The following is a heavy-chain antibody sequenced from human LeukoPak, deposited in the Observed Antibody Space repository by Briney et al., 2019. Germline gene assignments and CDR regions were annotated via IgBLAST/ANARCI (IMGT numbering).Heavy chain of an antibody. CDR2: IRHDGSNK. V-gene: IGHV3-30*02. Sequence: GGSLRLSCAASGFTFSSYGMHWVRQAPGKGLEWVAFIRHDGSNKYYADSVKGRFTISRDNSKNTLYLQMNSLRAEDTAVYYCANAGGRAFDIWGQGTMVTVSS. CDR3: ANAGGRAFDI. J-gene: IGHJ3*02. CDR1: GFTFSSYG.